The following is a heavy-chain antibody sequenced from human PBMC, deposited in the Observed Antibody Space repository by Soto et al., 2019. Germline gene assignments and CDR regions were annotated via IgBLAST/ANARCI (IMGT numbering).Heavy chain of an antibody. CDR1: GYTFTSYG. J-gene: IGHJ5*02. D-gene: IGHD3-10*01. V-gene: IGHV1-18*01. CDR2: ISAYNGNT. CDR3: ARDPPVVLRFGEFPNWFDP. Sequence: ASVKVSCKASGYTFTSYGISWGRQAPGQGREWMGWISAYNGNTNYAQKRQGRVTMTIDTSTSTAYMELRSLRSADTAVYYCARDPPVVLRFGEFPNWFDPWGQGTQVTVTS.